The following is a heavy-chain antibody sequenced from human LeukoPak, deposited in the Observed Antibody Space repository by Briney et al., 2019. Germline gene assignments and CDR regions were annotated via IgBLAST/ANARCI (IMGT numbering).Heavy chain of an antibody. V-gene: IGHV1-46*01. CDR3: ATYRSTWSPRFEYFQH. Sequence: ASVKVSCKASGYTFTSYYMHWVRQAPGQGLEWMGIINPSGGSTSYAQKFQGRVTMTADRSTSTAYMALSSLRSEDTAVYYCATYRSTWSPRFEYFQHWGQGTLVTVSS. D-gene: IGHD6-13*01. CDR2: INPSGGST. J-gene: IGHJ1*01. CDR1: GYTFTSYY.